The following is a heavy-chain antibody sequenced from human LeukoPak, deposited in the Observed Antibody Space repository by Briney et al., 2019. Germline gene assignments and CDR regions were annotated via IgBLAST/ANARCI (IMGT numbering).Heavy chain of an antibody. J-gene: IGHJ3*02. CDR2: IYYSGST. V-gene: IGHV4-59*01. Sequence: SETLSLTCTVSGGSISSYYWGWIRQPPGKGLEWIGYIYYSGSTNYNPSLKSRVTISVDTSKNQFSLKLSSVTAADTAVYYCAREGPSKDIVVVPAADAFDIWGQGTMVTVSS. CDR1: GGSISSYY. CDR3: AREGPSKDIVVVPAADAFDI. D-gene: IGHD2-2*01.